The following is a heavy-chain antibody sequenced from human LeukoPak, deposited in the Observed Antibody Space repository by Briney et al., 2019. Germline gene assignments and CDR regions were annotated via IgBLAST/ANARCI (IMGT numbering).Heavy chain of an antibody. Sequence: SGTLSLTCAVSGGSISSSNWWSWVRQPPGKGLEWIGEIYHSGSTNYNPSLKSRVTISVDKSKNQFSLKLSSVTAADTAVYYCARDPGEAAPGTDAFDIWGQGTMVTVSS. CDR1: GGSISSSNW. J-gene: IGHJ3*02. D-gene: IGHD6-13*01. CDR3: ARDPGEAAPGTDAFDI. CDR2: IYHSGST. V-gene: IGHV4-4*02.